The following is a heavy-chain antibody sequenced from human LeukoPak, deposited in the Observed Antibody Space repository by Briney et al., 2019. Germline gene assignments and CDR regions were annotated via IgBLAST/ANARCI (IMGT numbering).Heavy chain of an antibody. Sequence: GASVKVSCKASGYTFTSYGISWVRQAPGQGLEWMGWISAYNGNTNYAQKLQGRVTMTTDTSTSTAHMELRSLRSDDTAVYYCARDSYYYGSENWFDPWGQGTLVTVSS. CDR2: ISAYNGNT. CDR1: GYTFTSYG. CDR3: ARDSYYYGSENWFDP. J-gene: IGHJ5*02. D-gene: IGHD3-10*01. V-gene: IGHV1-18*01.